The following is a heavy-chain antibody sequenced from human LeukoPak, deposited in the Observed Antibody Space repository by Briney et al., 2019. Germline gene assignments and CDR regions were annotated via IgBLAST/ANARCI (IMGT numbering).Heavy chain of an antibody. D-gene: IGHD1-26*01. CDR2: ISYDGSNK. J-gene: IGHJ3*02. V-gene: IGHV3-30-3*01. CDR1: GFTFSSYA. CDR3: ARATTGDAFDI. Sequence: PGRSLRLSCAASGFTFSSYAMHWVRQAPGKGLEWVAVISYDGSNKYYADSVKGRFTISRDNSKNTRYLQMNSLRAEDTAVYYCARATTGDAFDIWGQGTMVTVSS.